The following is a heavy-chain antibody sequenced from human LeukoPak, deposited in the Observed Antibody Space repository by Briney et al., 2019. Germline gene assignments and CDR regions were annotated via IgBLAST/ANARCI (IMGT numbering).Heavy chain of an antibody. CDR1: GYRLTNYW. Sequence: GESLKISCKGSGYRLTNYWIGWVRQMPGKGLEWMGIIHPGDSGTRYSPSFQGQVTMSVDESITTAYLQWSSLRASDSAIYYCARGGSYRYGSSDYWGQGTLVTVSS. J-gene: IGHJ4*02. CDR2: IHPGDSGT. D-gene: IGHD5-18*01. CDR3: ARGGSYRYGSSDY. V-gene: IGHV5-51*01.